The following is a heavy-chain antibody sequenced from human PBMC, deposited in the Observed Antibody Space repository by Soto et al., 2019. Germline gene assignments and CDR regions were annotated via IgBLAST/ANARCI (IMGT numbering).Heavy chain of an antibody. CDR1: GLTVIGNY. V-gene: IGHV3-66*01. D-gene: IGHD3-10*01. Sequence: EVQLLEPGGGLANPGGSLSLPGEASGLTVIGNYRSWVRQAPGKGLEWVSVIYSGGTTYYADSVKGRFIISRDISKNTLYLQMNSLRVEDTAVYYCARDYRLMVRGAGFDYWGQGTLVTVSS. CDR3: ARDYRLMVRGAGFDY. J-gene: IGHJ4*02. CDR2: IYSGGTT.